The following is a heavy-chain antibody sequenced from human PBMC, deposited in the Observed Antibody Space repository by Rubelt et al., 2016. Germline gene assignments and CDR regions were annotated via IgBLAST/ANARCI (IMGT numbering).Heavy chain of an antibody. V-gene: IGHV1-2*02. J-gene: IGHJ3*02. D-gene: IGHD6-13*01. CDR2: INPNSGGT. CDR1: GYTFTGYY. CDR3: ARGSWFRGAFDI. Sequence: QVQLVQSGAEVKKPGASVKVSCKASGYTFTGYYMHWVRQAPGQGLEWTGWINPNSGGTNYAQKFEGGVNMTRDRSSSTAYMELGRLRSDETAVYYCARGSWFRGAFDIWGQGTMVTVSS.